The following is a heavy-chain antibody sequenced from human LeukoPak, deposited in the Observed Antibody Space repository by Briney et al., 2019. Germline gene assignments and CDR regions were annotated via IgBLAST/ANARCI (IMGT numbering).Heavy chain of an antibody. J-gene: IGHJ4*02. Sequence: ASVKVSCKASGYTFSSYDINWVRQATGQGLEWMGWMNPNSGNTGYAQKFQGRVTMTRNTSISTAYMELSSLRSDDTAVYYCARKYLYGSGKPHFDHWGRGTLVTVSS. D-gene: IGHD3-10*01. CDR2: MNPNSGNT. CDR3: ARKYLYGSGKPHFDH. V-gene: IGHV1-8*01. CDR1: GYTFSSYD.